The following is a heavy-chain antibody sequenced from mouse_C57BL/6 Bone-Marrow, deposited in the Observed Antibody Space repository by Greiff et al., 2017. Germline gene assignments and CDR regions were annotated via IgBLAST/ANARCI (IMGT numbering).Heavy chain of an antibody. J-gene: IGHJ1*03. V-gene: IGHV7-3*01. D-gene: IGHD1-1*01. CDR3: ASLYGSSYVWYFDV. Sequence: DVKLVESGGGLVQPGGSLSLSCAASGFTFTDYYMSWVRQPPGKALEWLGFIRNKANGYTTEYSASVKGRFTISRDNSQSILYLQMNALRAEDSATYYCASLYGSSYVWYFDVWGTGTTVTVSS. CDR1: GFTFTDYY. CDR2: IRNKANGYTT.